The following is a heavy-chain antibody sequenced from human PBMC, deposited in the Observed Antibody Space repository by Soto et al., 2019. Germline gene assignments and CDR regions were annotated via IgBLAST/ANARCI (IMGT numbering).Heavy chain of an antibody. V-gene: IGHV4-31*03. CDR1: GGSISSGGYY. D-gene: IGHD3-22*01. J-gene: IGHJ4*02. CDR3: ARSMGYDSSGYYWGVFDY. CDR2: IYYSGST. Sequence: QVQLQESGPGLVKPSQTLSLTCTVSGGSISSGGYYWSWIRQHPGKGLEWIGYIYYSGSTYYNPSLKSRVTISVDXXKXQXXLKLSSVTAADTAVYYCARSMGYDSSGYYWGVFDYWGQGTLVTVSS.